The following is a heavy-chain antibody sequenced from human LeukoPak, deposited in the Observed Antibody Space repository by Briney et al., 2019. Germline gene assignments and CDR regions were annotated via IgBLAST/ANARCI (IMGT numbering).Heavy chain of an antibody. CDR3: VTEGYCSSANCHFDY. CDR2: ISSGSSYL. D-gene: IGHD2-2*01. CDR1: GFDFTIFT. V-gene: IGHV3-21*06. Sequence: PGGSLRLSCAASGFDFTIFTMGWVRQAPGKGLEWVSSISSGSSYLYQPDSVKGRFTICRDNAINLLFLQLNSLRVDDMAVYYCVTEGYCSSANCHFDYWGQGTLVTVSS. J-gene: IGHJ4*02.